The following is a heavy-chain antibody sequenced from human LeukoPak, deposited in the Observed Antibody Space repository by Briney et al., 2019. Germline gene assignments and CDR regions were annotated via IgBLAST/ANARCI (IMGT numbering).Heavy chain of an antibody. CDR3: ARVGYCSSTSCALLDY. CDR1: GGSISSYY. V-gene: IGHV4-59*12. D-gene: IGHD2-2*03. Sequence: PSETLSLTCTVSGGSISSYYWSWIRQPPGKGLEWIGYIYYSGSTNYNPSLKSRVTISVDRSKNQFSLKLSSVTAADTAVYYCARVGYCSSTSCALLDYWGQGTLVTVSS. CDR2: IYYSGST. J-gene: IGHJ4*02.